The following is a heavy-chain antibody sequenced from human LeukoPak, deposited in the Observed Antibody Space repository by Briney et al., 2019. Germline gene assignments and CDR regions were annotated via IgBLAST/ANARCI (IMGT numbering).Heavy chain of an antibody. D-gene: IGHD1-14*01. CDR3: ARDRYDAFDI. V-gene: IGHV4-34*01. Sequence: KASETLSLTCAVYGGSLSGYYWSWIRQPPGKGLEWIGEINHSGSTNYNPSLKSRVTISVDTSKNQFSLKLSSVTAADTAVYYCARDRYDAFDIWGQGTMVTVSS. CDR2: INHSGST. J-gene: IGHJ3*02. CDR1: GGSLSGYY.